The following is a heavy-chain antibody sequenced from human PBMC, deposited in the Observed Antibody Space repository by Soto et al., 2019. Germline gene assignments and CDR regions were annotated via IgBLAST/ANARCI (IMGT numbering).Heavy chain of an antibody. D-gene: IGHD4-17*01. Sequence: GVSLRLSFAASEFTFSSYWMSWVRQAPGKGLEWVANINQDESNKYSVDAVRGRFTISRDNAKNSLYLQMNSLRAEDTAVYYCARDPDFGAIDYWGQGTLVTVSS. CDR1: EFTFSSYW. V-gene: IGHV3-7*01. CDR3: ARDPDFGAIDY. CDR2: INQDESNK. J-gene: IGHJ4*02.